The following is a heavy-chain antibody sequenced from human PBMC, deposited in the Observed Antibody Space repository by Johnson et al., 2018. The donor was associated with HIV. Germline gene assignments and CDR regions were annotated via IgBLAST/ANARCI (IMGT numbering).Heavy chain of an antibody. V-gene: IGHV3-48*03. CDR3: AKDLNCGSVPVDI. D-gene: IGHD3-10*01. CDR2: ISSSGSTI. CDR1: GFTFSSYE. Sequence: VQLVESGGGVVQPGRSLRLSCAASGFTFSSYEMNWVRQAPGKGLEWVSYISSSGSTIYYADSVKGRFTISRDNAKNSRYLQMNSLRAQDTAVYYCAKDLNCGSVPVDIWCHGTMVTVSS. J-gene: IGHJ3*02.